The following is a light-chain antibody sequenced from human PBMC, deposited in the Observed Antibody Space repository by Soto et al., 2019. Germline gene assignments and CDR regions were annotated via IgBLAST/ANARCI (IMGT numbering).Light chain of an antibody. CDR3: QQRSNWPT. CDR1: QSVDSN. Sequence: EIVMTQSPATLSVSPGERATLSCRASQSVDSNLAWYQQKPGQAPRLLIFGASTRATGIPARFSGSGSGTDFTLTISSLEPEDFAVYYCQQRSNWPTFGQGTRLENK. V-gene: IGKV3-11*01. CDR2: GAS. J-gene: IGKJ5*01.